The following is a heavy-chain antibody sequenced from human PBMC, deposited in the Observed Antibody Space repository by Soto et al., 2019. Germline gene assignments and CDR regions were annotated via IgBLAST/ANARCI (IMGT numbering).Heavy chain of an antibody. CDR1: DDSSSSYK. D-gene: IGHD5-18*01. CDR3: ARRYGSCFDY. J-gene: IGHJ4*02. CDR2: IDSNGGT. V-gene: IGHV4-59*08. Sequence: SETLSLTCTVSDDSSSSYKWSWIRQPPGRRLEWIGYIDSNGGTSYNPSLQSRVTISVDTSKNQFSLKLSSVTAADTAVYYCARRYGSCFDYWGQGTLVTVSS.